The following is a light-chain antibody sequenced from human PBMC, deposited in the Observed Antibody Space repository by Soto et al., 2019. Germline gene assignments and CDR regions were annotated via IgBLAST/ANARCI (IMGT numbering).Light chain of an antibody. CDR3: QQYEHWPRT. CDR2: GSS. CDR1: QRVTSN. Sequence: EIVMTQSPATLSVSPGERVTLSCRASQRVTSNVAWYQQKPGQAPRLLSYGSSTKATGIPARFSGIRYGTVGNITLSRLQSQDGDVSSCQQYEHWPRTFGQGTKVDIK. J-gene: IGKJ1*01. V-gene: IGKV3-15*01.